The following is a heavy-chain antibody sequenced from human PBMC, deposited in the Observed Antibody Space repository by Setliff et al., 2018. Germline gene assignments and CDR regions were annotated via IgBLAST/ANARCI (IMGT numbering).Heavy chain of an antibody. CDR1: GYAFKTFG. CDR3: ARGTDYHGSGSYWAKDV. CDR2: INPRTGVT. J-gene: IGHJ6*04. D-gene: IGHD3-10*01. Sequence: VSCKASGYAFKTFGISWVRQAPGQGLEWMGWINPRTGVTNYAQKFQGRVTMTRDTSITTVYMDLSRLRSDDTAVYYCARGTDYHGSGSYWAKDVWGEGTTVTVSS. V-gene: IGHV1-2*02.